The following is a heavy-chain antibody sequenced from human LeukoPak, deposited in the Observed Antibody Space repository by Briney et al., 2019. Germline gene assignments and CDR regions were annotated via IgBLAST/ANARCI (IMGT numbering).Heavy chain of an antibody. J-gene: IGHJ4*02. CDR3: ARDSSQWLVT. CDR2: IKQDGSEK. Sequence: PGGSLRLSCAASGFTFSHYWMSWVRQAPGKGLEWVANIKQDGSEKYYVDSVKGRFTISRDDAKNSLYLQMNSLRAEDTAVYYCARDSSQWLVTWGQGPLVTVSS. V-gene: IGHV3-7*01. D-gene: IGHD6-19*01. CDR1: GFTFSHYW.